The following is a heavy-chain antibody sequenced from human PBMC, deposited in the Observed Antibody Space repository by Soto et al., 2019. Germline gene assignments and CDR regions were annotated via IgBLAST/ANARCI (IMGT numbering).Heavy chain of an antibody. CDR2: IYHNGRT. J-gene: IGHJ3*02. D-gene: IGHD2-15*01. CDR3: ARLIGGGYRGNALDI. V-gene: IGHV4-30-4*01. Sequence: QVQLQESGPGLVKPSQTLSLTCTASGGSISGDNYWTWIRQPPGKGLEWIGYIYHNGRTYYKPSLKSRITISVDTSKRQFSLNLTSVTAADTAVYFCARLIGGGYRGNALDIWGQGAMVAVST. CDR1: GGSISGDNY.